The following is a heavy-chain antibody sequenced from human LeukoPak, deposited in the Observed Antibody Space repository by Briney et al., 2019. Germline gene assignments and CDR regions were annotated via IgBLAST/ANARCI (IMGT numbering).Heavy chain of an antibody. Sequence: PSETLSLTCAVSGGSISSSNWWSWVRQPPGKGLEWIGEIYHSGSTNYNPSLKSRVTISVDTSKNQFSLKLSSVTAADTAVYYCARRGYDFWSGYYTASLFFDYWGQGTLVTVSS. CDR1: GGSISSSNW. CDR2: IYHSGST. D-gene: IGHD3-3*01. V-gene: IGHV4-4*02. CDR3: ARRGYDFWSGYYTASLFFDY. J-gene: IGHJ4*02.